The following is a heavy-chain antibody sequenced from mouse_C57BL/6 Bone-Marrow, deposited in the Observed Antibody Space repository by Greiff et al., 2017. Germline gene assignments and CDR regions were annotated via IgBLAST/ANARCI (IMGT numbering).Heavy chain of an antibody. CDR1: GFTFSSYA. Sequence: EVKLQESGGGLVKPGGSLKLSCAASGFTFSSYAMSWVRQTPEKRLEWVATISDGGSYTYYPDNVKGRFTISRDNAKNNLYLQMSHLKSEDTAMYYCARGGYGYDPYAMDYWGKGTSVTVSS. J-gene: IGHJ4*01. CDR3: ARGGYGYDPYAMDY. V-gene: IGHV5-4*03. D-gene: IGHD2-2*01. CDR2: ISDGGSYT.